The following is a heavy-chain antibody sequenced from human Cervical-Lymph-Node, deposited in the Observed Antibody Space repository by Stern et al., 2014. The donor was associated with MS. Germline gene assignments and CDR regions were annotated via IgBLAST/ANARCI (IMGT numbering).Heavy chain of an antibody. J-gene: IGHJ5*02. CDR3: ARPECIGSSCYSSWFDP. V-gene: IGHV3-7*01. CDR1: GFTFSSYW. D-gene: IGHD2-15*01. Sequence: VQLVQSGGGLVQPGGSLRLSCAASGFTFSSYWMSWVRQAPGKGLEWVANIKQDGSEKRYVDSLKGRFTISRDNAKNSLYLHMNSLRAEDTAVYYCARPECIGSSCYSSWFDPWGQGTLVTVSS. CDR2: IKQDGSEK.